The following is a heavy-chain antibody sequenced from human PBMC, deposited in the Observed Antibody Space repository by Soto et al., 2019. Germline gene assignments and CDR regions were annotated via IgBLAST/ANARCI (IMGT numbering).Heavy chain of an antibody. V-gene: IGHV4-34*01. J-gene: IGHJ5*02. CDR1: GGSFSGYY. D-gene: IGHD2-15*01. Sequence: SETLSLTCAVYGGSFSGYYWTWIRQPPGTGLEWIGEINHSGSTNYNPSLKSRVTISVDTSKNQFSLKVNSVIAADTAVYYCARDAFCWGGSCYSHDSWFDPWSQGTLVTVSS. CDR2: INHSGST. CDR3: ARDAFCWGGSCYSHDSWFDP.